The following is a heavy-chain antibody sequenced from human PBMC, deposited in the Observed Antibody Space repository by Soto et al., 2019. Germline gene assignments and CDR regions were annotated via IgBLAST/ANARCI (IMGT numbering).Heavy chain of an antibody. J-gene: IGHJ3*02. CDR3: ASAGQAARPHDAFDI. V-gene: IGHV1-69*01. D-gene: IGHD6-6*01. CDR2: IIPIFGTA. CDR1: GGTFSSYA. Sequence: QVQLVQSGAEVTKPGSSVKVSCKASGGTFSSYAISWVRQAPGQGLEWMGGIIPIFGTANYAQKFQGRVTITAEDSTNTAYMELSILRSEDTAVYYCASAGQAARPHDAFDICGQGTMVTVSS.